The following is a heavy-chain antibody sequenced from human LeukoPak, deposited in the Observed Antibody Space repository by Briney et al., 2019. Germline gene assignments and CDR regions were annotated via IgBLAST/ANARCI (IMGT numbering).Heavy chain of an antibody. Sequence: ASVKVSCKASGYTFTSYDINWVRQATGQGLEWMGWMNPNSGNTGYAQKFQGRVTMTRNTSISTAYMELSSLRSEDTAVYYCATGSQGLVVTSHFDYWGPGTLVTVSS. J-gene: IGHJ4*02. D-gene: IGHD2-8*02. CDR1: GYTFTSYD. V-gene: IGHV1-8*01. CDR3: ATGSQGLVVTSHFDY. CDR2: MNPNSGNT.